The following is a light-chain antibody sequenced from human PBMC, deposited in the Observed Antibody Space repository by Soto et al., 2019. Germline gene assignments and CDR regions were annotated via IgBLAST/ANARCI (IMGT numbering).Light chain of an antibody. J-gene: IGKJ4*01. CDR1: QSISGN. V-gene: IGKV3-15*01. CDR3: QQFNNWPELS. Sequence: EIVMTQSPATLSVSPGERATLSCRASQSISGNLAWYQQKPGQTPRLLIYGASTRAAGIPARFSGSGSGTEFTLTISSLQSEDFAVYYCQQFNNWPELSFGGGNKVEIK. CDR2: GAS.